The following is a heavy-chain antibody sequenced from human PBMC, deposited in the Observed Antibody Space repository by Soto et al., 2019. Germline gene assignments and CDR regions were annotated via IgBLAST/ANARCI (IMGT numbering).Heavy chain of an antibody. CDR2: IKQDGSDK. CDR3: ARDYYASGSHDH. CDR1: GLAXSSYW. V-gene: IGHV3-7*01. J-gene: IGHJ4*02. D-gene: IGHD3-10*01. Sequence: PGGSLRLSCAACGLAXSSYWMNWVRQAPGEGLEWVGNIKQDGSDKYYGDSVKGRFSISRDNAKNSLYLQMNSLRAEDTAVYYCARDYYASGSHDHWGQGTLVTVSS.